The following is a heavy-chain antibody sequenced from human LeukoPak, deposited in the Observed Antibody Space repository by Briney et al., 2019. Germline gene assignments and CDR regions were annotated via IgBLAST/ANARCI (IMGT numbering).Heavy chain of an antibody. Sequence: GGSLRLSCAASGFTFNDYGMSWVRQAPGKGLEWVSGINWNGGSTGYADSVKGRFTISRDNAKNSLYPQMNSLRAEDTALYYCARDRGAGDAFDIWGQGTMVTVSS. CDR2: INWNGGST. J-gene: IGHJ3*02. CDR3: ARDRGAGDAFDI. CDR1: GFTFNDYG. D-gene: IGHD3-10*01. V-gene: IGHV3-20*04.